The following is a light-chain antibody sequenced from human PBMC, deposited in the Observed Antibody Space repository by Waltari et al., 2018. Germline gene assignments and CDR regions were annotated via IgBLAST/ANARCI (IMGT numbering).Light chain of an antibody. J-gene: IGKJ1*01. CDR1: QSVSSN. V-gene: IGKV3-15*01. CDR2: GAS. Sequence: EIVMTQSPATLSVSPGERATLSCRASQSVSSNLAWYQQKPGQPPRLLIYGASTRATGIPARVSGSGSGTEFTLTISSLQSEDFAVYDCQQYNNWPPWTFGQGTKVEIK. CDR3: QQYNNWPPWT.